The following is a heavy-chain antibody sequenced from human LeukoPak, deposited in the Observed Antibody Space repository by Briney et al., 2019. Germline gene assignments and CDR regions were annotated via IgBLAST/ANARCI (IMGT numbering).Heavy chain of an antibody. V-gene: IGHV4-39*01. CDR1: GGSISGSSYF. D-gene: IGHD3-22*01. CDR3: ARQGSYYYDSSGVIDAFDI. Sequence: SETLSLTCTVSGGSISGSSYFWGWIRQPPGKGLEWIGSIYYSGSTYYNPSLKSRVTISVDTSKNQFSLKLSSVTAADTAVYYCARQGSYYYDSSGVIDAFDIWGQGTMVTVSS. J-gene: IGHJ3*02. CDR2: IYYSGST.